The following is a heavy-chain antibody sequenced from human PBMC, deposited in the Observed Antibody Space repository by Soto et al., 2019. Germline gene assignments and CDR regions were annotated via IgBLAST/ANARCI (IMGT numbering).Heavy chain of an antibody. CDR1: GGTFSSYA. V-gene: IGHV1-69*13. J-gene: IGHJ5*02. D-gene: IGHD4-17*01. CDR2: IIPIFGTA. CDR3: ARALSVTTLNWFDP. Sequence: AVKVSCKASGGTFSSYAISWVRQAPGQGLEWMGGIIPIFGTANYAQKFQGRVTITADESTSTAYMELSSLRSEDTAVYYCARALSVTTLNWFDPWGQGTLVTVSS.